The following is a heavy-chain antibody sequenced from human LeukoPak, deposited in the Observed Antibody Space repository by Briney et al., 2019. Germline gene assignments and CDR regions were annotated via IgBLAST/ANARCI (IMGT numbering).Heavy chain of an antibody. J-gene: IGHJ6*03. Sequence: GGSLRLSCAASGFTFSNYNMNWVRQAPGKAMEWVSSITSSGTYIFYADSVKGRFTISRDNAKNSLYLQMDSLGPEDTAVYYCARDGYNPALYYMDVWGKGTTVTVSS. CDR1: GFTFSNYN. D-gene: IGHD5-24*01. CDR2: ITSSGTYI. CDR3: ARDGYNPALYYMDV. V-gene: IGHV3-21*01.